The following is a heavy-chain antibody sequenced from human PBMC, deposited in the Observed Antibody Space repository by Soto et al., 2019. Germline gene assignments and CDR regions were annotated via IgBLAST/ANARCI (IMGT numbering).Heavy chain of an antibody. CDR1: ADSISNPSYY. CDR3: AGLTFRSAAAGRGRSNWFGP. CDR2: IFYTERP. Sequence: SETLSLTCTASADSISNPSYYWGRVSQPPGEGLGWVGDIFYTERPYYSLSLKSRVTISLDTCAEQFSLNLTSVTAADTAESFCAGLTFRSAAAGRGRSNWFGPWARGSLVTVSS. D-gene: IGHD3-3*01. V-gene: IGHV4-39*01. J-gene: IGHJ5*02.